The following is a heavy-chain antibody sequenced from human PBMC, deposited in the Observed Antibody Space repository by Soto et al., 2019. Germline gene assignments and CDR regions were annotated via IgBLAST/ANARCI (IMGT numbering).Heavy chain of an antibody. V-gene: IGHV4-34*01. CDR1: GGSFSGYY. CDR2: INHSGST. Sequence: SETLSLTCAVYGGSFSGYYWSWIRQPPGKGLEWIGEINHSGSTNYNPSLKSRVTISVDTSKNQFSLKLSSVTAADTAVYYCARGRAWGYYYYGMDVWGQGTTVTVSS. J-gene: IGHJ6*02. D-gene: IGHD1-26*01. CDR3: ARGRAWGYYYYGMDV.